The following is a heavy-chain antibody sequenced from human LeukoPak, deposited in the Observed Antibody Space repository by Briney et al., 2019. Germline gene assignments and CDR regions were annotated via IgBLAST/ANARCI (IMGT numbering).Heavy chain of an antibody. CDR1: GFTFSTYA. V-gene: IGHV3-23*01. Sequence: HPGGSLRLSCAASGFTFSTYAITWVRQAPGKGLELVSAIRRDGDRTYYANSVRGRFTISRDNCKDTVYLQINGLRVEDTAVYYCAREQSGTRGWYTVDYWGQGTLVTVSS. J-gene: IGHJ4*02. CDR3: AREQSGTRGWYTVDY. D-gene: IGHD6-19*01. CDR2: IRRDGDRT.